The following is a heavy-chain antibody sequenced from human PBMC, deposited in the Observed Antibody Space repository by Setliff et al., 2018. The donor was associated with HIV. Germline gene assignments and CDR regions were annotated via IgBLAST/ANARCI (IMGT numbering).Heavy chain of an antibody. Sequence: SLRLSCAAPGFIFRNAWMNWVRQAPGKGLEWVSYISSSGSTIYYADSVKGRFTISRDNAKNSLYLQMNSLRAEDTAVYYCARDSDVTSDAFDIWGQGTMVTVSS. D-gene: IGHD4-17*01. CDR3: ARDSDVTSDAFDI. CDR1: GFIFRNAW. CDR2: ISSSGSTI. V-gene: IGHV3-48*03. J-gene: IGHJ3*02.